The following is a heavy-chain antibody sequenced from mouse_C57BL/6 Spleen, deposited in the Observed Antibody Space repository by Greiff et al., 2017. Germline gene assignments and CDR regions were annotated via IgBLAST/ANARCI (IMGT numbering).Heavy chain of an antibody. V-gene: IGHV1-82*01. Sequence: VNVVESGPELVKPGASVKISCKASGYAFSSSWMNWVKQRPGKGLEWIGRIYPGDGDTNYNGKFKGKATLTADKSSSTAYMQLSSLTSEDSAVYFCARDYGSSPSGFDVWGTGTTVTVSS. J-gene: IGHJ1*03. CDR1: GYAFSSSW. D-gene: IGHD1-1*01. CDR3: ARDYGSSPSGFDV. CDR2: IYPGDGDT.